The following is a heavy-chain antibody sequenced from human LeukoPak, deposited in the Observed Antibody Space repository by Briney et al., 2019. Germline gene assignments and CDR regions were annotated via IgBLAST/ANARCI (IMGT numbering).Heavy chain of an antibody. V-gene: IGHV3-66*01. J-gene: IGHJ3*02. CDR3: ARGDDVFDI. Sequence: PGGSLRLSCAASGFTFSSYAMSWVRQAPGKGLEWVSAIYSGGSTYYADSVKGRFTISRDNSKNTLYLQMNNLRAEDTAVYYCARGDDVFDIWGQGTMVTVSS. CDR2: IYSGGST. CDR1: GFTFSSYA.